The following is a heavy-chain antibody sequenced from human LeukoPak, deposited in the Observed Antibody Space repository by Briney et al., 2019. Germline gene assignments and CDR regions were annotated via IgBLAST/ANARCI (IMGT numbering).Heavy chain of an antibody. CDR1: VFTLSSYW. CDR2: IYSYGSST. D-gene: IGHD6-13*01. V-gene: IGHV3-74*01. CDR3: ARVEAAAIDY. Sequence: QPGGSLRLSCAASVFTLSSYWMLCVRQAPGKGLVWVSRIYSYGSSTLYADSVRGLFTISRDNAKNTLYLQMNSLRAEDTAVYYCARVEAAAIDYWGQGTLVTVSS. J-gene: IGHJ4*02.